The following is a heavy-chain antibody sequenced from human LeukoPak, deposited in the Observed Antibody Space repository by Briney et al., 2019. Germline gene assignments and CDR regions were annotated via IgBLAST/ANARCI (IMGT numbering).Heavy chain of an antibody. CDR1: GFTFSSSG. V-gene: IGHV3-30*02. J-gene: IGHJ6*04. D-gene: IGHD3-10*02. CDR3: AGLGITMIGGV. CDR2: IRSDGTNK. Sequence: GGSLRLSCAASGFTFSSSGMNWVRQSPGKGLEWVAFIRSDGTNKYYADSVKGRFTISRDNSKNTLYLQMNTLRSEDTAVYYCAGLGITMIGGVWGKGPTVSISS.